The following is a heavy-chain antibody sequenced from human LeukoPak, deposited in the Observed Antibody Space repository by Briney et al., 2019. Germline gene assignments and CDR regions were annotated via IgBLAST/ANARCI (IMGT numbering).Heavy chain of an antibody. CDR2: ISGRGGST. J-gene: IGHJ4*02. CDR3: AKASPLGYYDSSGYLDY. V-gene: IGHV3-23*01. D-gene: IGHD3-22*01. CDR1: GFTFSSYA. Sequence: GGSLRLSCAASGFTFSSYAMSWVRQAPGKGLEWVSAISGRGGSTYYADSVKGRFTISRDNSKNTLYLQMNSLRAEDTAVYYCAKASPLGYYDSSGYLDYWGQGPLVPVSS.